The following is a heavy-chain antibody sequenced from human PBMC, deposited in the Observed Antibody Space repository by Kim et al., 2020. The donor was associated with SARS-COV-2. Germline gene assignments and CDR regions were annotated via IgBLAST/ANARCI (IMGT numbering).Heavy chain of an antibody. V-gene: IGHV4-34*01. CDR1: GGSFSGYY. CDR3: ARGSGGYSSSWPLDY. CDR2: INHSGST. Sequence: SETLSLTCAVYGGSFSGYYWSWIRQPPGKGLEWIGEINHSGSTNYNPSLKSRVTISVDTSKNQFSLKLSSVTAADTAVYYCARGSGGYSSSWPLDYWGQGTLVTVSS. D-gene: IGHD6-13*01. J-gene: IGHJ4*02.